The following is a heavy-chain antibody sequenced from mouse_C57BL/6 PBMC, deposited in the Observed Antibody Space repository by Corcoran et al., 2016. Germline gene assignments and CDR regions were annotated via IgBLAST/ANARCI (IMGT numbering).Heavy chain of an antibody. CDR1: GYTFTDYY. D-gene: IGHD2-4*01. Sequence: EVQLQQSGPELVKPGASVKISCKASGYTFTDYYMNWVKQSHGKSLEWIGDINPNNGGTSYNQKFKGKATLTVDKSSSTAYMELRSLTSEDSAVYYCARWIYDYDVGFAYWGQGTLVTVSA. J-gene: IGHJ3*01. CDR2: INPNNGGT. CDR3: ARWIYDYDVGFAY. V-gene: IGHV1-26*01.